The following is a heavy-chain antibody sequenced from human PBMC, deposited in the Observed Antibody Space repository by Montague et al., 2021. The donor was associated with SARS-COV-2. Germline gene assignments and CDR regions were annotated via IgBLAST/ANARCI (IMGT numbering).Heavy chain of an antibody. D-gene: IGHD2-8*02. CDR3: AGVSAVFTLKILGYYYYGMDV. CDR1: GGSFSGHY. V-gene: IGHV4-34*01. CDR2: INHSGST. J-gene: IGHJ6*02. Sequence: SETLSLTCAVYGGSFSGHYWSWIRQPPGKGLEWIGEINHSGSTNYNPSXXSRVIISVDTSKNQFSLKLSSVTAADTAVYYCAGVSAVFTLKILGYYYYGMDVWGQGTTVPVSS.